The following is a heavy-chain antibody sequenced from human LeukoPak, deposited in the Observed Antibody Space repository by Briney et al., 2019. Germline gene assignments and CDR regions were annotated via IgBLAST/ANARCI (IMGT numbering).Heavy chain of an antibody. J-gene: IGHJ4*02. D-gene: IGHD3-10*01. CDR2: ISAYNGNT. CDR1: GGTFSSYA. V-gene: IGHV1-18*01. Sequence: GASVKVSCKASGGTFSSYAISWVRQAPGQGLEWMGWISAYNGNTNYAQKLQGRVTMTTDTSTSTAYMELRSLRSDDTAVYYCARTDLRLLWFGELWGQGTLVTVSS. CDR3: ARTDLRLLWFGEL.